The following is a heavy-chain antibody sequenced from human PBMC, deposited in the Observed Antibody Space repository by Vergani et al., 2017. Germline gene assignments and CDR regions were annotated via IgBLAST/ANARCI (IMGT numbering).Heavy chain of an antibody. CDR1: GYTFTKFG. J-gene: IGHJ4*02. Sequence: QVQLVQSGAEVKKPGASVKVSCKASGYTFTKFGITWVRQAPGQGLQWMGWISAYNANTNFAQKLQGRVFMTTDTSTRTAYMELRSMRSDDTAVYYCARGGGQTALDLWGQGTLVTVSS. V-gene: IGHV1-18*01. D-gene: IGHD5-18*01. CDR2: ISAYNANT. CDR3: ARGGGQTALDL.